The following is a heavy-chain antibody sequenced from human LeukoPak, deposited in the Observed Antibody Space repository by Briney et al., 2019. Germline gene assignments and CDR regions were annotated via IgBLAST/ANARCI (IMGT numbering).Heavy chain of an antibody. J-gene: IGHJ6*04. CDR3: ARGKRWDSSSRTSYYYDMDV. D-gene: IGHD6-13*01. V-gene: IGHV4-34*01. CDR2: INYSGST. CDR1: GGSFSGYY. Sequence: SETLSLTCAVYGGSFSGYYWSWIRQPPGKGLEWIGEINYSGSTNYNPSLKSRVTISVDTSKKQFSLKVSSVTAADTAVYYCARGKRWDSSSRTSYYYDMDVWGKGTRSPSPQ.